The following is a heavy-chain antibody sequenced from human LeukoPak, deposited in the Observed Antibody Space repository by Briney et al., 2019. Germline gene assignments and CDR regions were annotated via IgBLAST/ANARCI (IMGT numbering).Heavy chain of an antibody. D-gene: IGHD3-3*01. CDR2: INPNSGGT. J-gene: IGHJ6*03. CDR3: ARAKYYDFWSGYFSYYYYYMDV. V-gene: IGHV1-2*02. Sequence: GASVKVSCKTSGYTFNAYYMHWVRQAPGQGLEWMGWINPNSGGTNYAQKFQGRVTMTRDTSISTAYMELSRLRSDDTAVYYCARAKYYDFWSGYFSYYYYYMDVWGKGTTVTVSS. CDR1: GYTFNAYY.